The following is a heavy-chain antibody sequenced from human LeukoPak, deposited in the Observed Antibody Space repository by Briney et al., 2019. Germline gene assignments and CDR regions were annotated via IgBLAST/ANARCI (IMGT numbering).Heavy chain of an antibody. Sequence: ASVKVSCTASGYTFTGYYMHWVRQAPGQGLEWMGIINPCGGSTSYAQKFQGRVTMTRDTSTSTVYMELSSLRSEDTAVYYCARDPRHCSSTSCYDSVWFDPWGQGTLVTVSS. CDR3: ARDPRHCSSTSCYDSVWFDP. V-gene: IGHV1-46*01. J-gene: IGHJ5*02. CDR1: GYTFTGYY. D-gene: IGHD2-2*01. CDR2: INPCGGST.